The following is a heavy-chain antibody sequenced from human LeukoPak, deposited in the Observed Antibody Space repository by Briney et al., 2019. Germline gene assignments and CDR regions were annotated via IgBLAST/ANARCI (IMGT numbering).Heavy chain of an antibody. CDR3: ARERRGYCSSTSCSHNWFDP. V-gene: IGHV4-31*03. D-gene: IGHD2-2*01. Sequence: SQTLSLTCTVSGGSISSGGYYWRWLRQHPGKGLEWIGYIYYSGSTYYNPSLKSRVTIAVDTSKNQFSLKLSSVTAADTAVYYCARERRGYCSSTSCSHNWFDPWGQGTLVTVSS. CDR1: GGSISSGGYY. CDR2: IYYSGST. J-gene: IGHJ5*02.